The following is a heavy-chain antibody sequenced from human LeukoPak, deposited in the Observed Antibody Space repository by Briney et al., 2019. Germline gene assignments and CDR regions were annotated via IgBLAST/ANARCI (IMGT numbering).Heavy chain of an antibody. J-gene: IGHJ4*02. CDR2: ISASAGHT. V-gene: IGHV3-23*01. CDR3: AKDGVWQSYYFDY. D-gene: IGHD6-19*01. Sequence: PGGSLRLSCAASGFTFSSYAMTWVRQAPGEGLEWVSSISASAGHTYYADSVRGRFTISRDNSKNTVFLQMNSLRAEDTAVYYCAKDGVWQSYYFDYWGQGTLVTVSS. CDR1: GFTFSSYA.